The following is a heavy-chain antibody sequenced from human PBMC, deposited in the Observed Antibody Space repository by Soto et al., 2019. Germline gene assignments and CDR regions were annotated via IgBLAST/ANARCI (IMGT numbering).Heavy chain of an antibody. D-gene: IGHD2-2*01. Sequence: QVQLVESGGGVVQPGRSLRLSCAASGFTFSSYGMHWVRQAPGKGLEWVAVISYDGSNKYYADSVKGRFTISRDNSKNTLYLQMNSLRAEDTAVYYCAKDQYRAEYSFDYWGQGTLVTVSS. V-gene: IGHV3-30*18. CDR2: ISYDGSNK. CDR3: AKDQYRAEYSFDY. CDR1: GFTFSSYG. J-gene: IGHJ4*02.